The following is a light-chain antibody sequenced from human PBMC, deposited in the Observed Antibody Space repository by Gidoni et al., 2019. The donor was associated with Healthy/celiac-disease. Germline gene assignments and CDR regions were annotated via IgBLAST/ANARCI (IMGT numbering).Light chain of an antibody. CDR1: SSDVGGYNY. J-gene: IGLJ2*01. CDR3: SSYAGSYTLV. CDR2: DVS. Sequence: QSALNQPRSVAGSPGQSVTISCTGTSSDVGGYNYVSWYQQHPGKAPKLMIYDVSKRPSGVPDRFSGSKSGNTASLTISGLQAEDEADYYCSSYAGSYTLVFGGGTKLTVL. V-gene: IGLV2-11*01.